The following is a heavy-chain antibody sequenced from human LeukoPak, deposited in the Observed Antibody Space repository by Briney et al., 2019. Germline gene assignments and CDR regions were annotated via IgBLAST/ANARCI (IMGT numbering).Heavy chain of an antibody. CDR2: ISYDGSNK. V-gene: IGHV3-30*09. Sequence: GGSLRLSCAASGFTFSSNPMHWVRQAPGKGREWVAVISYDGSNKYYAECVKGRFAISRDNSKNTLFLQMNSLRTEDTAVYYCARVSGGYYFDDWGQGTLVIVSS. J-gene: IGHJ4*02. CDR1: GFTFSSNP. CDR3: ARVSGGYYFDD. D-gene: IGHD3-16*01.